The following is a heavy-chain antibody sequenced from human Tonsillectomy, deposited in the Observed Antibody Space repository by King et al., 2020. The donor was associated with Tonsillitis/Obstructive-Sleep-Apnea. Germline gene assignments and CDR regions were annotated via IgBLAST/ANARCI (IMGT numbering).Heavy chain of an antibody. V-gene: IGHV1-2*02. D-gene: IGHD3-22*01. CDR2: INPNSGGT. CDR1: GYTFTGYY. CDR3: ARTSDSSPNYYYGMDV. J-gene: IGHJ6*02. Sequence: QLVQSGAEVKKPGASVKVSCKASGYTFTGYYMHWVRQAPGQGLEWMGWINPNSGGTSYAQKFQGRVTMTRDTSISTAYMEVSRLRSDDTAVYYCARTSDSSPNYYYGMDVWGQGTTVTVSS.